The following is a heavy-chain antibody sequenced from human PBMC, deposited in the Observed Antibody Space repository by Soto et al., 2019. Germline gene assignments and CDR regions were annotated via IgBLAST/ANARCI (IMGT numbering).Heavy chain of an antibody. J-gene: IGHJ6*02. Sequence: PGGSLRLSCAASGFTFSNAWMNWVRQAPGKGLEWVGRIKSKTDGGTTDYAAPVKGRFTISRDDSKNTLYLQMNSLKTEDTAVYYCIHYCGGDCRPYYYYYYGMDFWGQGTTVTVSS. D-gene: IGHD2-21*02. CDR3: IHYCGGDCRPYYYYYYGMDF. CDR1: GFTFSNAW. V-gene: IGHV3-15*07. CDR2: IKSKTDGGTT.